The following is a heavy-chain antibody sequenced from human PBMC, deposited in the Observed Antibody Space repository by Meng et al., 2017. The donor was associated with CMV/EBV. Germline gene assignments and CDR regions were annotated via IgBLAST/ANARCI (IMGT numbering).Heavy chain of an antibody. Sequence: ASAFTSSHCYLAWIRQAPGPRSTLISRTSNTAYDYTAECTASMTGCFTIFRPDPQTSVFLQMNSLKSDDTAVYYCAGLWWGACHDDYWGQGTLVTVSS. CDR3: AGLWWGACHDDY. CDR1: AFTSSHCY. D-gene: IGHD2-21*01. CDR2: TSNTAYDYTA. J-gene: IGHJ4*02. V-gene: IGHV3-72*01.